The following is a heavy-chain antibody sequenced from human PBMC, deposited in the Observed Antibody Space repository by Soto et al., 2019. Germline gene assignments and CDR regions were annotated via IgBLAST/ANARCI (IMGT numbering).Heavy chain of an antibody. CDR1: GFTFSSYA. CDR2: ISYDGSNK. CDR3: ARDDAVAGYYYYGMDV. D-gene: IGHD6-19*01. V-gene: IGHV3-30-3*01. Sequence: PGGSLRLSCAASGFTFSSYAMHWVRQAPGKGLEWVAVISYDGSNKYYADSVKGRFTISRDNSKNTLYLQMNSLRAEDTAVYYCARDDAVAGYYYYGMDVWGQGPTVTVSS. J-gene: IGHJ6*02.